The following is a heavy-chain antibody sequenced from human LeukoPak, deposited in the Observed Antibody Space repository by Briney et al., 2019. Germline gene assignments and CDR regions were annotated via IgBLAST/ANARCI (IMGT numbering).Heavy chain of an antibody. V-gene: IGHV3-30*02. CDR2: ILYDGSNK. D-gene: IGHD3-22*01. CDR1: GFTFSSYG. CDR3: AKGGGLGDSSGYSDS. Sequence: GGTLRLSCAASGFTFSSYGMHWVRQAPGKGLEWVAFILYDGSNKYYADSVKGRFTISRDNSKNTLYLQMNSLRAEDTAVYYCAKGGGLGDSSGYSDSWGQGTLVTVSS. J-gene: IGHJ5*02.